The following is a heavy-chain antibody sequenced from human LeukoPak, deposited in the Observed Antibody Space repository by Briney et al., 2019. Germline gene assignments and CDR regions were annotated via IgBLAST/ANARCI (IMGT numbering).Heavy chain of an antibody. J-gene: IGHJ4*02. CDR1: GYTFTSYY. V-gene: IGHV1-46*01. CDR3: ARGGGTTGAEWEFDY. CDR2: INPSGGST. D-gene: IGHD4-17*01. Sequence: ASVKVSCKASGYTFTSYYMHWVRQAPGQGLEWMGIINPSGGSTSYAQKFQGRVTMTRDTSTSTAYMELSSLRSEDTAVYYCARGGGTTGAEWEFDYWGQGTLVTVSS.